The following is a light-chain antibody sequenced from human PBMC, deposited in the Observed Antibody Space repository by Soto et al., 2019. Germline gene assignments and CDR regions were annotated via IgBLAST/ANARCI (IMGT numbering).Light chain of an antibody. CDR3: QQYNSYWT. Sequence: DIQMTQSPSTLSASVGDRVTITCRASQSISHWLAWYQQKPGKAPKLLIYEASSLESGVPSRFSGSGSGTEFTRTISSLQPDDFATYYCQQYNSYWTFGQGTKVEIK. J-gene: IGKJ1*01. CDR1: QSISHW. CDR2: EAS. V-gene: IGKV1-5*03.